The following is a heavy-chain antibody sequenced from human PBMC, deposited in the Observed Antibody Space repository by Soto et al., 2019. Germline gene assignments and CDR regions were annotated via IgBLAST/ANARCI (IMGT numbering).Heavy chain of an antibody. CDR3: ATGSRYVRVTTGYGMDV. V-gene: IGHV1-18*01. D-gene: IGHD4-4*01. CDR1: GYTFTSYG. CDR2: ISAYNGNT. J-gene: IGHJ6*02. Sequence: QVQLVQSGAEVKKPGASVKVSCKASGYTFTSYGISWVRQAPGQELEWMGWISAYNGNTNYAQKLQGRVTMTTDTSTSTAYMELRSLRSDDTAVYYCATGSRYVRVTTGYGMDVWGQGTTVTVSS.